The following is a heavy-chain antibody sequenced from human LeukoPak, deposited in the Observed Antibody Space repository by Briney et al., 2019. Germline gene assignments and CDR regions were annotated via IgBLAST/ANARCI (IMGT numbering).Heavy chain of an antibody. V-gene: IGHV3-30*18. J-gene: IGHJ4*02. CDR1: GFTFSSYG. CDR2: ISYDGSNK. Sequence: GRTLRLSCAASGFTFSSYGMHWVRQAPGKGLEWVAVISYDGSNKYYADSVKGRFTISRDNSKNTLYLQMNSLRAEDTAVYYCAKDPGGGYWGQGTLVTVSS. D-gene: IGHD3-16*01. CDR3: AKDPGGGY.